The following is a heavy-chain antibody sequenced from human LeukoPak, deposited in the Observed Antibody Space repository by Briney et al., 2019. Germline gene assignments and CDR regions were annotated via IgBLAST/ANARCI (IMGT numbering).Heavy chain of an antibody. Sequence: SETLSLTCAVYGGSFSGSYWSWIRQPPGKGLEWIGEINHSGSTNYNPSVKSRVTISVDTSKNQFSLKLSSVTAADTAVYYCARGRFVGYSGYVPPLFDYWGQGTLVTVSS. CDR3: ARGRFVGYSGYVPPLFDY. CDR1: GGSFSGSY. J-gene: IGHJ4*02. D-gene: IGHD5-12*01. V-gene: IGHV4-34*01. CDR2: INHSGST.